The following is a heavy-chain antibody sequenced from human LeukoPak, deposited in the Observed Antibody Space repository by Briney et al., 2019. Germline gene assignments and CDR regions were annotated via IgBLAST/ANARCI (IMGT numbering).Heavy chain of an antibody. CDR2: ISGSGENT. Sequence: GGSLRLSYAASGLTFSSSSMTWVRQAPGKGLEWVSCISGSGENTYYADSVRGRITISRDNSKNTLYLQLNSLRAEDTAIYYCANGRGPNTGPTLDYWGQGTLVTVSS. D-gene: IGHD5-24*01. J-gene: IGHJ4*02. CDR3: ANGRGPNTGPTLDY. V-gene: IGHV3-23*01. CDR1: GLTFSSSS.